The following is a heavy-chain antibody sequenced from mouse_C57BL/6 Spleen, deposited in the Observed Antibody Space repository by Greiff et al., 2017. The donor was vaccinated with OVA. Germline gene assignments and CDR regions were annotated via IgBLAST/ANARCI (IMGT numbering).Heavy chain of an antibody. D-gene: IGHD1-1*01. V-gene: IGHV1-69*01. CDR3: ARPHYYGSLYYFDY. Sequence: QVQLKQPGAELVMPGASVKLSCKASGYTFTSYWMHWVKQRPGQGLEWIGEIDPSDSYTNYNQKFKGKSTLTVDKSSSTAYMQLSSLTSEDSAVYYCARPHYYGSLYYFDYWGQGTTLTVSS. J-gene: IGHJ2*01. CDR2: IDPSDSYT. CDR1: GYTFTSYW.